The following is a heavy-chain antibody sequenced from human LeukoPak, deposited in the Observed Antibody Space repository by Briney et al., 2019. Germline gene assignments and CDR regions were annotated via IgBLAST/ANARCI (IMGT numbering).Heavy chain of an antibody. CDR3: AKDHYEAAAAYYFDY. Sequence: PGGSLRLSCAASGFTFSSYAMSWVRQAPGKGLEWVSAISGRGGSTYYADSVKGRFTISRDNSKNTLYLQMNSLRAEDTAVYYCAKDHYEAAAAYYFDYWGQGTLVTVSS. CDR2: ISGRGGST. D-gene: IGHD6-13*01. V-gene: IGHV3-23*01. J-gene: IGHJ4*02. CDR1: GFTFSSYA.